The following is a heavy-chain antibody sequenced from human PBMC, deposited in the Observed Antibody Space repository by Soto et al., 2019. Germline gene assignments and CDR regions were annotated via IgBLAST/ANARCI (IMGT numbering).Heavy chain of an antibody. CDR2: ISGSGSSV. CDR3: AKVRASYLSAWYFYYGLDV. Sequence: EVQLLESGGGLVRTGESLRLSCAASGFTFSHYVLSWVRQAPGRGLEWVSSISGSGSSVYLADSVRGRFTMSRDLSRNTLSLQMNRMRAEDTAIYYCAKVRASYLSAWYFYYGLDVWGQGTMVTVSS. CDR1: GFTFSHYV. V-gene: IGHV3-23*01. D-gene: IGHD2-15*01. J-gene: IGHJ6*02.